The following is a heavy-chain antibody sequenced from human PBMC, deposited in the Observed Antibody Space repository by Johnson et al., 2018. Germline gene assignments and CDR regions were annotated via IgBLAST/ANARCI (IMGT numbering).Heavy chain of an antibody. V-gene: IGHV3-30-3*01. Sequence: VQLVESGGGVVQXGRSLRLSCAASGFTFSSYAMHWVRQAPGKGLEWVAVISYDGSNKYYADSVKGRFPISRDNSKNTLYLQRNSLRAEDTAVYYWTIDPFEQQLGFNDGFDIWGQGTMVTVSS. CDR3: TIDPFEQQLGFNDGFDI. J-gene: IGHJ3*02. CDR1: GFTFSSYA. CDR2: ISYDGSNK. D-gene: IGHD6-13*01.